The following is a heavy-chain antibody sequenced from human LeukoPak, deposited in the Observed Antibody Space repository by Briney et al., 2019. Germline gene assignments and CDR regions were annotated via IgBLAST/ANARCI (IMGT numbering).Heavy chain of an antibody. D-gene: IGHD5-24*01. J-gene: IGHJ6*02. CDR2: ISYDGSNK. Sequence: PGGSLRLSCAASGFTFSSYGMHWVRQAPGKGLEWVAVISYDGSNKYYADSVKGRFTISRDNSKNTLYLQMNSLRAEDTAVYYCAKDHWATANYYYYGMDVWGQGTTATVSS. V-gene: IGHV3-30*18. CDR3: AKDHWATANYYYYGMDV. CDR1: GFTFSSYG.